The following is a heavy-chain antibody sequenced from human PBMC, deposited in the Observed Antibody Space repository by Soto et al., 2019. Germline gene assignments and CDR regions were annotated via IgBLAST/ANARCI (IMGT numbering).Heavy chain of an antibody. Sequence: QITLKESGPTLVKPTQTLTLTCTFSGFSLSTSKMGVGWIRQPPGKALEWLALIYWDDDKRYSPFLKSRLTITKDTSKNQVVLTMTNMDPVDTATYYCAHYYDTSGSARGSFDYWGQGTLVTVSS. J-gene: IGHJ4*02. D-gene: IGHD3-22*01. V-gene: IGHV2-5*02. CDR1: GFSLSTSKMG. CDR2: IYWDDDK. CDR3: AHYYDTSGSARGSFDY.